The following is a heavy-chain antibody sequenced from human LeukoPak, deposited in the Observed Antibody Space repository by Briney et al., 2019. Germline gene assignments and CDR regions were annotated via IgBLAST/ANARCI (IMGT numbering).Heavy chain of an antibody. Sequence: SETLSLTCTVSGGSISSSSYYWGWIRQPPGKGLEWIGSIYYSGSTYYNPSLKSRVTISVDTSKNQFSLKLSPVTAADTAVYYCARHGRGGGYIGPWGQGTLVTVSS. V-gene: IGHV4-39*01. CDR2: IYYSGST. J-gene: IGHJ5*02. CDR3: ARHGRGGGYIGP. CDR1: GGSISSSSYY. D-gene: IGHD5-12*01.